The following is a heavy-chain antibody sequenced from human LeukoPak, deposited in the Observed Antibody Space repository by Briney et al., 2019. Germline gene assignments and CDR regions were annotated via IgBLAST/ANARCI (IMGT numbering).Heavy chain of an antibody. D-gene: IGHD3-22*01. V-gene: IGHV3-23*01. Sequence: GGSLRLSCAASGFTFSSYAMSWVRQAPGKGLEWVSGISGSGGSTYYADSVKGQFTISRDNSKNTLYLQMNNLRAEDTALYYCAKGRYDSSGPANTFDYWGLGTLVTVSS. CDR2: ISGSGGST. CDR3: AKGRYDSSGPANTFDY. CDR1: GFTFSSYA. J-gene: IGHJ4*02.